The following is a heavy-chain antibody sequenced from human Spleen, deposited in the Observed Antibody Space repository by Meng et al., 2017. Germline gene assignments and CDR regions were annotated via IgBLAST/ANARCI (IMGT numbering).Heavy chain of an antibody. CDR3: ATGAAAADH. CDR2: IKRNSDGGTI. J-gene: IGHJ4*02. Sequence: EVQLGESGGGLVKPGGSLRLSCVASGLSFTDAWMSWVCQAPGKGLEWVGRIKRNSDGGTIDYAAPVKGRFTISRDDSKNTLYLQMDSLITEDTAVYFCATGAAAADHWGQGTLVTVSS. CDR1: GLSFTDAW. D-gene: IGHD6-13*01. V-gene: IGHV3-15*01.